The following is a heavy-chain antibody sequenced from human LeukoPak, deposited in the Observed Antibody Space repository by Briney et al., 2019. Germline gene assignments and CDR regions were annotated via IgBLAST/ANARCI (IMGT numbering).Heavy chain of an antibody. V-gene: IGHV4-34*01. CDR3: ARQDTAMVAFDY. J-gene: IGHJ4*02. CDR1: GGSFSGYY. D-gene: IGHD5-18*01. Sequence: SETLSLTCAVYGGSFSGYYWSWIRQPPGKGLEWIGEINHSGSTNYNPSLKSRVTMSVDTSKNQFSLRLSSVTAADTAVYYCARQDTAMVAFDYWGQGTLVTVSS. CDR2: INHSGST.